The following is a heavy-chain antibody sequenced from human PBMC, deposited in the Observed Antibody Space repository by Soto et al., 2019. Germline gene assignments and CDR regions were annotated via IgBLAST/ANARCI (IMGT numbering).Heavy chain of an antibody. CDR1: GFTFSSFG. Sequence: GGSLRLSCAASGFTFSSFGMHWVRQAPGKGLEWVSAINGSGGSTYYADSVKGRFTISRDNSKNTLYLQMNSLRAEDTAVYYCAGGVVPAAKPKQKNNWFDPWGQGTLVTVSS. CDR3: AGGVVPAAKPKQKNNWFDP. V-gene: IGHV3-23*01. J-gene: IGHJ5*02. D-gene: IGHD2-2*02. CDR2: INGSGGST.